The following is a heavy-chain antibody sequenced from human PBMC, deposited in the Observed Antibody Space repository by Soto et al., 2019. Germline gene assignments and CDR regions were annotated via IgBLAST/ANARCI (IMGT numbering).Heavy chain of an antibody. V-gene: IGHV4-30-4*01. J-gene: IGHJ3*02. CDR2: IYYSGST. CDR1: GGSISSGDYY. Sequence: SETLSLTCTVSGGSISSGDYYWSWIRQPPGKGLEWIGYIYYSGSTYYNPSLKSRVTISVDTSKNQFSLKLSSVTAADTAVYYCARGYNWNPGAFDILGQETMVTVSS. CDR3: ARGYNWNPGAFDI. D-gene: IGHD1-20*01.